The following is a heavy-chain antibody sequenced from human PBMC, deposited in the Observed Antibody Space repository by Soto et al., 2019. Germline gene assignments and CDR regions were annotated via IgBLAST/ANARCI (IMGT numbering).Heavy chain of an antibody. CDR3: ARDLGEQWLVPDYFDY. CDR2: INAGNGNT. CDR1: GYTFTSYA. J-gene: IGHJ4*02. V-gene: IGHV1-3*01. D-gene: IGHD6-19*01. Sequence: ASVKVSCKASGYTFTSYAMHWVRQAPGQRLEWMGWINAGNGNTEYSQKFQGRVTITRDTSASTAYMELSSLRSEDTAVYYCARDLGEQWLVPDYFDYWGQGTLVTVSS.